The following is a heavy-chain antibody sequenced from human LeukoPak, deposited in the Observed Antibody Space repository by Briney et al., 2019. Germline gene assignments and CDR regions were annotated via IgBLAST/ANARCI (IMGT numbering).Heavy chain of an antibody. CDR1: GYTFTGYY. V-gene: IGHV1-2*02. D-gene: IGHD3-22*01. CDR3: ASEADDYDSSGYAYYYYYMDV. CDR2: INPNSGGT. J-gene: IGHJ6*03. Sequence: ASVKVSCKASGYTFTGYYMHWVRRAPGQGLEWMGLINPNSGGTNYAQKFQGRVTMTRDTSISTAYMELSRLRSDDTAVYYCASEADDYDSSGYAYYYYYMDVWGKGNTVTVSS.